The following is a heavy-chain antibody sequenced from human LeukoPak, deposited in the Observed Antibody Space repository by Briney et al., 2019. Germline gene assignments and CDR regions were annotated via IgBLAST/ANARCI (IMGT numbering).Heavy chain of an antibody. Sequence: PGGSLRLSCAASGFSFDDYAMHWVRQAPGKGLEWVSGISRNSGSIGYADSVKGRFTISRDNAKNSLSLQMNSLRTEDTALYYCAKDPAGVRGAWGQGTLVTVSS. CDR1: GFSFDDYA. CDR3: AKDPAGVRGA. CDR2: ISRNSGSI. D-gene: IGHD3-10*01. V-gene: IGHV3-9*01. J-gene: IGHJ4*02.